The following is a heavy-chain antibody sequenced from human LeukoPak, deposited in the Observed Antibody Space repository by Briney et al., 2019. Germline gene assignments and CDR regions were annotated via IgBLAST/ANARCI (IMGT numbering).Heavy chain of an antibody. CDR1: GFTFSSYG. CDR2: IWYEGSNK. Sequence: GGSLRLSCAASGFTFSSYGMLCVRQAPVKGLEWVAVIWYEGSNKYYADPVKGRFTISRDNSKHTLYLQMNSLGAEDSAVYYCARESGDGFDYWGQGTLVTVSS. V-gene: IGHV3-33*01. J-gene: IGHJ4*02. D-gene: IGHD3-10*01. CDR3: ARESGDGFDY.